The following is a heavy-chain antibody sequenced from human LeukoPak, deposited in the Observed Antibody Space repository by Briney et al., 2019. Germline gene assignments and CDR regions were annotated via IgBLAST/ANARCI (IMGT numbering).Heavy chain of an antibody. J-gene: IGHJ6*02. CDR2: IYYSGST. Sequence: SETLSLTCTVSGGSISSYYWSWIRQPPGKGLEWIGYIYYSGSTNYNPSLKSRVTISVDTSKNQFPLKLSSVTAADTAVYYCARRRYYYYGMDVWGQGTTVTVSS. CDR3: ARRRYYYYGMDV. CDR1: GGSISSYY. V-gene: IGHV4-59*08.